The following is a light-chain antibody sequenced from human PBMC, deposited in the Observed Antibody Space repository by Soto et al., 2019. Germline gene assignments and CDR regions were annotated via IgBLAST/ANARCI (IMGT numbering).Light chain of an antibody. CDR3: QVWDSSIWV. V-gene: IGLV3-9*01. CDR2: RDS. Sequence: SYELTQPLSVSVALGQTARITCGGNNIGSKNVHGYQQKPGQAPVLVIYRDSNRPSGIPERFSGSNSGNTATLTISRAQAGDEADYYCQVWDSSIWVFGGGTKVTVL. J-gene: IGLJ3*02. CDR1: NIGSKN.